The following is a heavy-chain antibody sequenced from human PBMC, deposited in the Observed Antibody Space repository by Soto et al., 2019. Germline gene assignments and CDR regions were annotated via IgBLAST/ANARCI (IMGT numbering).Heavy chain of an antibody. D-gene: IGHD3-22*01. CDR1: GFTFSSYA. J-gene: IGHJ4*02. CDR3: ARGKIYYYDEVDY. Sequence: GGSLRLSCAASGFTFSSYAMHWVRQAPGKGLEWVAVISSDGSNKYYADSVKGRFTISRDNSKNTLYLQMNSLRAEDTAVYYCARGKIYYYDEVDYWGQGTLVTVSS. CDR2: ISSDGSNK. V-gene: IGHV3-30-3*01.